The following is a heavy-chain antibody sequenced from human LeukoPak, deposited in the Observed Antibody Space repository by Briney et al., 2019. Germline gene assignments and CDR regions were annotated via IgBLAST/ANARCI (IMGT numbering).Heavy chain of an antibody. CDR1: GFIFSNYA. D-gene: IGHD2-21*01. Sequence: GGSLRLSCAASGFIFSNYAMSWVRQAPGKGLEWVSTISNGGGSTYYADSAKGRFTISRDNSKNTLYLQMNSPRAEDTAVYYCAKDRTGERSISGNYWGQGILVTVSS. J-gene: IGHJ4*02. CDR3: AKDRTGERSISGNY. CDR2: ISNGGGST. V-gene: IGHV3-23*01.